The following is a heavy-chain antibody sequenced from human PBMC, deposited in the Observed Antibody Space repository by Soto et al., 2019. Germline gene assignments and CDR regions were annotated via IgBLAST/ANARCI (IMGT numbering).Heavy chain of an antibody. J-gene: IGHJ3*02. V-gene: IGHV3-23*01. CDR2: ISGSGGST. CDR1: GVNCISYA. Sequence: HPSAAAGVNCISYAVSCIRQAPGKGLEWVSAISGSGGSTYYADSVKGRFTISRDNSKNTLYLQMNSLRAEDTAVYYCAKPLITIFGVVISETFAFDILRQGTMVTVSS. CDR3: AKPLITIFGVVISETFAFDI. D-gene: IGHD3-3*01.